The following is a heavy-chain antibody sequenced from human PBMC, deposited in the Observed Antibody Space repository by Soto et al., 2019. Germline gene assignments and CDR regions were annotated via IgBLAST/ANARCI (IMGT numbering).Heavy chain of an antibody. J-gene: IGHJ4*02. CDR2: IYYSGST. D-gene: IGHD2-15*01. CDR1: GGSISSYY. Sequence: SETLSLTCTVSGGSISSYYWSWIRQPPGKGLEWIGYIYYSGSTNYNPSLKSRDTISVDTSKNQFSLKLSSVTAADTAVYYCARDANCSGGSCLDYWGQGTLVTVSS. CDR3: ARDANCSGGSCLDY. V-gene: IGHV4-59*01.